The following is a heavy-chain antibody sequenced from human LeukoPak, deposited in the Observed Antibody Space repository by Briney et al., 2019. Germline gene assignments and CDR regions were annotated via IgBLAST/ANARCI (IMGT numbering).Heavy chain of an antibody. D-gene: IGHD3-3*01. CDR2: IYYSGST. V-gene: IGHV4-31*03. J-gene: IGHJ5*02. CDR1: GGSISSGGYY. Sequence: SETLSLTCTVSGGSISSGGYYWSWIRQHPGKGLEWIGYIYYSGSTYYNPSLKSRVTISVDTSKNQFSLKLSSVTAADTAVYYCARGYHPELRFLEWPESPWFDPWGQGTLVTVSS. CDR3: ARGYHPELRFLEWPESPWFDP.